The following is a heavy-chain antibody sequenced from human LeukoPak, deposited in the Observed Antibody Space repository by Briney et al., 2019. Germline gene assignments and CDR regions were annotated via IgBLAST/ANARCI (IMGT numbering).Heavy chain of an antibody. V-gene: IGHV1-69*04. Sequence: ASVTVSCKASGGTFSSYAISWVRQAPGQGLEWMGRIIPILGIANYAQKFQGRVTMTEDTSTDTAYMELSSLRSEDTAVYYCARGGIHTIFNWFDPWGQGTLVTVSS. CDR3: ARGGIHTIFNWFDP. CDR2: IIPILGIA. CDR1: GGTFSSYA. D-gene: IGHD3-3*01. J-gene: IGHJ5*02.